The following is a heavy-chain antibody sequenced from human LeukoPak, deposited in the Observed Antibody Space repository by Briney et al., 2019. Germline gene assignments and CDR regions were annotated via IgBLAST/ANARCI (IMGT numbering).Heavy chain of an antibody. D-gene: IGHD6-13*01. CDR2: ISGNGDT. CDR3: AKGHGWYGRGFDP. J-gene: IGHJ5*02. CDR1: GFTFSNYA. V-gene: IGHV3-23*01. Sequence: GGSLRLSCAASGFTFSNYAMSWVRQAPGKGLEWVSTISGNGDTYYADSVKGRFTISRDNSKNTLYLQMNSLRAEDTAVYYCAKGHGWYGRGFDPWGQGTLVTVSS.